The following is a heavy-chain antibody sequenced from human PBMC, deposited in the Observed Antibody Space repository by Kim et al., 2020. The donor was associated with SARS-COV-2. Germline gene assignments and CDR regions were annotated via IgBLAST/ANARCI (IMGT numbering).Heavy chain of an antibody. V-gene: IGHV4-39*01. J-gene: IGHJ4*02. D-gene: IGHD3-10*01. Sequence: SETLSLTCTVSGGSISSSNYYWGWIRQPPGKGLEWIGSIYHTGNTYYNASLKSRVTISVDTSKNQFSLKLSSVTAADTAVYYCAPYGSGTYSFDHWGQGT. CDR1: GGSISSSNYY. CDR2: IYHTGNT. CDR3: APYGSGTYSFDH.